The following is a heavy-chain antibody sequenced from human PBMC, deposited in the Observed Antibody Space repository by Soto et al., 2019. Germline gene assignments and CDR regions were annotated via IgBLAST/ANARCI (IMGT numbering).Heavy chain of an antibody. CDR1: GDSSSSYS. Sequence: SETLSLTCTVPGDSSSSYSLSLIRKHPGKGLDWIGYIYHSGSSYYNPSLTSRVTISVDTSKNQFSLNLSSVTAADTAVYYCARTPYDSSGYGYFDNWGQGTLVTVSS. J-gene: IGHJ4*02. V-gene: IGHV4-59*06. D-gene: IGHD3-22*01. CDR3: ARTPYDSSGYGYFDN. CDR2: IYHSGSS.